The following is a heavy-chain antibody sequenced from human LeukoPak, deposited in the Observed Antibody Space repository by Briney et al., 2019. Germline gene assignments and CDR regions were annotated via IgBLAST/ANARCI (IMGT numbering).Heavy chain of an antibody. CDR3: ARHATVTSFTFAY. J-gene: IGHJ4*02. V-gene: IGHV4-39*01. D-gene: IGHD4-17*01. CDR1: GGSISSSSYY. Sequence: PSETLSLTCTVSGGSISSSSYYWGWIRQPPETGLEWIGSIYYSGNTYYNPSLKSRVTISIDTSKNQFSLNLNSVTAADTAVYYCARHATVTSFTFAYWGQGTLLTVSS. CDR2: IYYSGNT.